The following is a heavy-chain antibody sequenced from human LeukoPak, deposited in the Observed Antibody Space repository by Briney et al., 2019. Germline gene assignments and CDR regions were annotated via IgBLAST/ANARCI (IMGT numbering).Heavy chain of an antibody. CDR3: ARDPTTIAVAGPYYFDY. J-gene: IGHJ4*02. CDR1: GFTFSSYA. D-gene: IGHD6-19*01. Sequence: GGSLRLSCAASGFTFSSYAMHWVRQAPGKGLGWVAVISYDGSNKYYADSVKGRFTISRDNSKNTLYLQMNSLRAEDTAVYYCARDPTTIAVAGPYYFDYWGQGTLVTVSS. V-gene: IGHV3-30-3*01. CDR2: ISYDGSNK.